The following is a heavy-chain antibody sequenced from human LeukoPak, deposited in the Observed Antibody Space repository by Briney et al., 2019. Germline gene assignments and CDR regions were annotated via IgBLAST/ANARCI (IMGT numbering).Heavy chain of an antibody. D-gene: IGHD1-26*01. CDR3: ARRRGRYSGDAFDI. V-gene: IGHV5-51*01. Sequence: GESLKISCKGSGYRFTSYWIGWVRQMPGKGLEWIGFIYPGDSDTRYSPSFQGQVTISADKSISTAYLQWSRLKASDTAMYYCARRRGRYSGDAFDIWGQGTMVTVSS. CDR1: GYRFTSYW. CDR2: IYPGDSDT. J-gene: IGHJ3*02.